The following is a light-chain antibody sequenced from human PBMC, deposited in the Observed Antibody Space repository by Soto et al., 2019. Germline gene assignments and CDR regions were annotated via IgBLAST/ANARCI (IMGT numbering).Light chain of an antibody. J-gene: IGKJ4*01. Sequence: EVVLTQSPAALSVSPGERATLSCRASQTVYSNFAWYQQTRGQAPRLLIYGASTRATGIPVRFSGSGSGTEFTLTISSLQPEDFVVYYCQQYNNWPLTFGGGTKVEIK. V-gene: IGKV3-15*01. CDR3: QQYNNWPLT. CDR2: GAS. CDR1: QTVYSN.